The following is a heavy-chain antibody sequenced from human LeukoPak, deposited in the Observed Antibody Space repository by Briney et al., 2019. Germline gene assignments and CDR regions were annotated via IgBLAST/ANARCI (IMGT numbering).Heavy chain of an antibody. V-gene: IGHV4-59*01. CDR1: GGSINSYY. J-gene: IGHJ4*02. CDR2: IYYSGST. Sequence: SETLSLTCTVSGGSINSYYWSWIRQPPGKGLGWIGYIYYSGSTNYNPSLKSRVTISVDTSKNQFSLKLSSVTAADTAVYYCARSDFWSGSIDYWGQGTLVTVSS. D-gene: IGHD3-3*01. CDR3: ARSDFWSGSIDY.